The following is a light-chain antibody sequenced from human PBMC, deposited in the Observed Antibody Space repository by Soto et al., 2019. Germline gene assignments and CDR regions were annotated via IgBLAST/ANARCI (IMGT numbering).Light chain of an antibody. CDR3: CSYTSSGVYV. V-gene: IGLV2-14*01. CDR2: EVS. Sequence: QSVLTQPASVSGSPGQSITISCTGTSSDVGGYNYVSWYQQHPGKAPKLMIYEVSNRPSGVSNRFSGSKSGNTASLTIPGLQAEDEADYYCCSYTSSGVYVFGTGTKVTVL. J-gene: IGLJ1*01. CDR1: SSDVGGYNY.